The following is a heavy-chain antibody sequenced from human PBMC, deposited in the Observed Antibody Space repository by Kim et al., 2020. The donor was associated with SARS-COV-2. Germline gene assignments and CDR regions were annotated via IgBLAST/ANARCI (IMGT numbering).Heavy chain of an antibody. J-gene: IGHJ4*02. D-gene: IGHD1-26*01. Sequence: ADSVEGRFTLSRENSKNTLYLQMNSLGAEDTAVYYCARAYSGSYYGPFDYWGQGTLVTVSS. CDR3: ARAYSGSYYGPFDY. V-gene: IGHV3-30*01.